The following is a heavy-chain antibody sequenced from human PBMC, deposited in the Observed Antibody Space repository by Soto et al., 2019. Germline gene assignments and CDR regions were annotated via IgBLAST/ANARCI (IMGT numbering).Heavy chain of an antibody. J-gene: IGHJ3*02. CDR1: GFMFDDYA. D-gene: IGHD2-2*01. Sequence: GGSLRLSCAASGFMFDDYAMHWVRQAPGKGLEWVSGISWNSNTIDYVDSVKGRFTISRDNAKNSLYLQMNSLRAEDTALYYCAKDSRYCSSTSCPVDGFDIWGQGTMVTVSS. V-gene: IGHV3-9*01. CDR3: AKDSRYCSSTSCPVDGFDI. CDR2: ISWNSNTI.